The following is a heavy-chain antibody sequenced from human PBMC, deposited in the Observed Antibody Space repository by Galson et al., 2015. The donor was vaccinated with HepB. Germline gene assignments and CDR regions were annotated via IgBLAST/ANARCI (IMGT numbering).Heavy chain of an antibody. CDR1: GFSFSSYA. J-gene: IGHJ3*02. Sequence: SLRLSCAASGFSFSSYAMNWVRQAPGKGLEWVSTIINSGGTTFYADSVKGRFTISRDNSKNTLYLRMNSLRAEDTAVYYCAKLTGYNWNGGAFDIWSQGTMVTVSS. CDR3: AKLTGYNWNGGAFDI. D-gene: IGHD1-1*01. V-gene: IGHV3-23*01. CDR2: IINSGGTT.